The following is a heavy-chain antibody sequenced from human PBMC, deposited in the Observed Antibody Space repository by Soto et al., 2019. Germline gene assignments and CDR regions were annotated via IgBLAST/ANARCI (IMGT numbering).Heavy chain of an antibody. Sequence: SGPTLVNPTQTLTLTCTFSGFSLSTSGMRVSWIRQPPGKALEWLARIDWDDDKFHSTSLKTRLTISKDTSKNQVVLTMTNMDPVDTATYYCARISPYYYYGMDVWGQGTTVTVSS. CDR2: IDWDDDK. CDR3: ARISPYYYYGMDV. J-gene: IGHJ6*02. V-gene: IGHV2-70*04. CDR1: GFSLSTSGMR.